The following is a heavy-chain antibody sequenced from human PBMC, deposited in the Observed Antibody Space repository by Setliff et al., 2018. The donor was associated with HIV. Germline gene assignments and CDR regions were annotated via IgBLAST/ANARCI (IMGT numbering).Heavy chain of an antibody. V-gene: IGHV3-23*01. D-gene: IGHD5-18*01. Sequence: GGSLRLSCASSGFTFSSYAMTWVRQAPGKGLECVAVISGSGGDTYYADSVKGRFVISREKSKSTLYLQMNSLRAEDTAVYYCAKDSLGAMVPYYFQSWGQGTLVTVSS. CDR1: GFTFSSYA. CDR2: ISGSGGDT. CDR3: AKDSLGAMVPYYFQS. J-gene: IGHJ4*02.